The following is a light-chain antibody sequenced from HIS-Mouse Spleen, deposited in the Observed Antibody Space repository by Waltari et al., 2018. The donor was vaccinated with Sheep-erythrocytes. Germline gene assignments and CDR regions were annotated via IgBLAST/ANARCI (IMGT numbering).Light chain of an antibody. CDR2: QDS. J-gene: IGLJ2*01. V-gene: IGLV3-1*01. Sequence: SYELTQPPSVSVSPGQTASITCSGDKLGDTYACWYQQKPGQSPLLVIYQDSKRPSGIPERFSGSNSGNTATLTISGTQAMDEADYYCQAWDSSTAVFGGGTKLTVL. CDR1: KLGDTY. CDR3: QAWDSSTAV.